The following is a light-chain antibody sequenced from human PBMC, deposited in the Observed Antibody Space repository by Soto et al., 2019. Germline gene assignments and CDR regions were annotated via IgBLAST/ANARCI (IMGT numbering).Light chain of an antibody. CDR1: QSLVHSNGNTY. J-gene: IGKJ1*01. CDR2: MVS. V-gene: IGKV2-30*02. CDR3: MQGIHWPRT. Sequence: DVVMTQSPLSLPVALGQAASISCRSSQSLVHSNGNTYLNWFHQRPGRSPRRLVYMVSNRDSGVPDRFSGSGSGTDFTLNISRVESDDVGIYYCMQGIHWPRTFGQGTQ.